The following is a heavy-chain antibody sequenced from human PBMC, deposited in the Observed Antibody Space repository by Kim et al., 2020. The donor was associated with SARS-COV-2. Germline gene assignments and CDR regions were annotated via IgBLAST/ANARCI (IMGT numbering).Heavy chain of an antibody. Sequence: HYHPSLRSQVTISVDTSKNQFSLKLSSVTAADTAVYYCAGTARGANFDYWGRGALVTISS. J-gene: IGHJ4*02. CDR3: AGTARGANFDY. D-gene: IGHD1-26*01. V-gene: IGHV4-4*09.